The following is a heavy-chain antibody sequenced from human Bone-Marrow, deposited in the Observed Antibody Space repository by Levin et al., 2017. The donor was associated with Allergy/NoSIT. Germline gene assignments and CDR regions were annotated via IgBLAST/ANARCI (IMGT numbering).Heavy chain of an antibody. CDR1: GFTFSASW. CDR2: MNPDGSDK. J-gene: IGHJ4*02. D-gene: IGHD1-1*01. V-gene: IGHV3-7*01. Sequence: GESLKISCVASGFTFSASWMTWFRQAPGRGLDWVANMNPDGSDKSYGDSLEGRFTISRDNAKSSLYLQMSSLTVEDTAVYYCARHDNWNFGYWGQGTLVSVSS. CDR3: ARHDNWNFGY.